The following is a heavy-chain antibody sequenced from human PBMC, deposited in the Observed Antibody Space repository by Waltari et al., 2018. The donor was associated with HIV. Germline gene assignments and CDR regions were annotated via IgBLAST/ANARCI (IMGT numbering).Heavy chain of an antibody. V-gene: IGHV4-38-2*02. CDR2: LHYNGRA. CDR3: ARDWGVTTGPFDF. J-gene: IGHJ4*02. D-gene: IGHD4-4*01. Sequence: QVQLQESGPGLVQTLETLSLTCAVSGSSITSGYYWAWIRQSPGKGLEWIATLHYNGRADYNPSLGGRVLVSLDPSKNQFSLKMRYVTAADTAIYYCARDWGVTTGPFDFWGQGTQVTVSS. CDR1: GSSITSGYY.